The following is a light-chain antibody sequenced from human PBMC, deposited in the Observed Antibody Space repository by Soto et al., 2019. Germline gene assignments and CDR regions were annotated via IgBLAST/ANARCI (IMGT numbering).Light chain of an antibody. J-gene: IGKJ4*01. CDR1: QSVSSNY. Sequence: EIVFTHSPVTLSFSPVERATLSCRASQSVSSNYVAWYQQKPGQTPKVLIYRASSRATGIPDRFSGSGSGTDFTLTISRLEPEDFAMYYCQQYGSSPLTFGGGTKVDIK. CDR3: QQYGSSPLT. V-gene: IGKV3-20*01. CDR2: RAS.